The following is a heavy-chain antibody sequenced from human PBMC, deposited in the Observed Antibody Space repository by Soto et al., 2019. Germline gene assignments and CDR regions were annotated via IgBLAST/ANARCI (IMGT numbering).Heavy chain of an antibody. J-gene: IGHJ6*02. CDR1: GDSVSGYSAA. CDR3: ARDRASFYYYGLDV. Sequence: PSQTLSLTCAISGDSVSGYSAAWNWIRQSPSRGLEWLGRTYYRSKWYYEYAVSVKSRITIHPDTSKNQFSLHLNSVSPDDTAVYYCARDRASFYYYGLDVWGQGTTVTV. V-gene: IGHV6-1*01. CDR2: TYYRSKWYY.